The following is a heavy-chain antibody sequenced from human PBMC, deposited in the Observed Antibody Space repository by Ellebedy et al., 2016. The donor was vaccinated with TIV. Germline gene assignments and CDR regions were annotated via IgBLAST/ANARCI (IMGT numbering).Heavy chain of an antibody. CDR2: IKQDGSEK. Sequence: GGSLRLXXAASGFTFSSYWMSWVRQAPGKGLEWVANIKQDGSEKYYVDSVKGRFTISRYNAKNSLYLQMNSLRAEDTAVYYCARGGGGIVATIVFYYYGMDVWGQGTTVTVSS. J-gene: IGHJ6*02. V-gene: IGHV3-7*01. D-gene: IGHD5-12*01. CDR3: ARGGGGIVATIVFYYYGMDV. CDR1: GFTFSSYW.